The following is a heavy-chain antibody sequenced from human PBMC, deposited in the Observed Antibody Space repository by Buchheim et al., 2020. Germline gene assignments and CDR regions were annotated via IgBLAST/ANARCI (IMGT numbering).Heavy chain of an antibody. V-gene: IGHV3-74*01. CDR2: MNSVGSTT. Sequence: EVQLVESGGGLVQPGGSLRLSCAASGFTFSSSWMHWVRQAPGRGLVWVSRMNSVGSTTSYAESVRGRFTISRDNAKNTLYLQMNSLGAEDTAVYYCAKDFGVPSDCWGQGTL. CDR3: AKDFGVPSDC. J-gene: IGHJ4*02. CDR1: GFTFSSSW. D-gene: IGHD3-16*01.